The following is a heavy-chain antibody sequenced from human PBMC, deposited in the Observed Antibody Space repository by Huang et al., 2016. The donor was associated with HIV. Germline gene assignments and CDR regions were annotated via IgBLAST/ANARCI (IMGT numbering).Heavy chain of an antibody. D-gene: IGHD1-26*01. CDR2: IDWNDDK. CDR3: ARTVRGSYYFYYYVDV. V-gene: IGHV2-70*15. J-gene: IGHJ6*03. CDR1: GFSLSTSGMC. Sequence: QVTLRESGPALVKPTQTLTLTCTFSGFSLSTSGMCVSWIRQPPGKALEWLARIDWNDDKYYSTSLKTRLTISKDTSKNQVVLTMTTMDPVDTATYYCARTVRGSYYFYYYVDVWGKGTTVTVSS.